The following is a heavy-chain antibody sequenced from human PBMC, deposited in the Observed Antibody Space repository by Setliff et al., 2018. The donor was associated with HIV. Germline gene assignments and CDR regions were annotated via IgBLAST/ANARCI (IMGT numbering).Heavy chain of an antibody. Sequence: GGSLRLSCAASGFIFSSYAMTWVRQAPGKGLEWVSTIRGSGSGDTTHYADFVKGRFTISRDNSKNTVYLQMNSLRAEDMAIYYCVKPMGAEVFDYWGQGTLVTVSS. CDR3: VKPMGAEVFDY. D-gene: IGHD3-10*01. J-gene: IGHJ4*02. CDR2: IRGSGSGDTT. V-gene: IGHV3-23*01. CDR1: GFIFSSYA.